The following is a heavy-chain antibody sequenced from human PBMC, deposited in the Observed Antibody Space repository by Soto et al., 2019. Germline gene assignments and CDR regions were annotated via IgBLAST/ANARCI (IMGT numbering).Heavy chain of an antibody. CDR2: ISDDGNTK. V-gene: IGHV3-30*18. Sequence: QVQLVESGGGVVQPGRSLRLSCAASGLTFSRAGMHWVRQAPGKGLEWVALISDDGNTKYYADSVKGRFTISRDNSNNTLYLQMNSLRVEDTAVYYCAKDKGKRYFDYSGQGILVTVSS. CDR3: AKDKGKRYFDY. D-gene: IGHD2-15*01. CDR1: GLTFSRAG. J-gene: IGHJ4*02.